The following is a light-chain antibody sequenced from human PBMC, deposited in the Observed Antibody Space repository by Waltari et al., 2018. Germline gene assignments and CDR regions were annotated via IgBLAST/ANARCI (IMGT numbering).Light chain of an antibody. Sequence: SYELTQPPSVSVSPGQTASITCPGDKLGDKYACWYQQKPGQSPVLVIYQDSKRPSGIPERFSGSNSGNTATLTISGTQAMDEADYYCQAWDSSTAGVFGTETKVTVL. V-gene: IGLV3-1*01. CDR3: QAWDSSTAGV. J-gene: IGLJ1*01. CDR1: KLGDKY. CDR2: QDS.